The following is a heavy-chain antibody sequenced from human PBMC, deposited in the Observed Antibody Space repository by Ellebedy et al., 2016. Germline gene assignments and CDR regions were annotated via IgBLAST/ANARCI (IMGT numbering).Heavy chain of an antibody. CDR3: ARHRSSSSEFDP. Sequence: SETLSLTCTVSGGSISSSVHYYGFIRQPPGKGLEWIGYMSYSGITYYNPSLQSRVTISVDTSKSQFSLKLTSVTAADTAVYYCARHRSSSSEFDPWGQGTLVTVSS. D-gene: IGHD6-6*01. CDR1: GGSISSSVHY. CDR2: MSYSGIT. V-gene: IGHV4-39*01. J-gene: IGHJ5*02.